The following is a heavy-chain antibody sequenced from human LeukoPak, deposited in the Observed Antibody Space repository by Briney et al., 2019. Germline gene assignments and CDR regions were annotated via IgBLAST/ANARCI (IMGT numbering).Heavy chain of an antibody. Sequence: GGSLRLSGAASGFTFSDYWMHWVRQAPGKGLVWVSRVNRDGSSTSYADSVKGRFTISRDNAKNTLSLQMNSLRAEDTAVYYCARDRSISAAGDTYWGQGTLVTVSS. V-gene: IGHV3-74*01. CDR1: GFTFSDYW. D-gene: IGHD6-13*01. CDR3: ARDRSISAAGDTY. J-gene: IGHJ4*02. CDR2: VNRDGSST.